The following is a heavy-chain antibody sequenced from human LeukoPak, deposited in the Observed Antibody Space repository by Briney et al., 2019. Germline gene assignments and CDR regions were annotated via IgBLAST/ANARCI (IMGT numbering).Heavy chain of an antibody. CDR3: AREGDNYYDTANWFDP. CDR2: IWYDGSNK. CDR1: GFTFSSYG. J-gene: IGHJ5*02. Sequence: PGRSLRLSCAASGFTFSSYGMHWVRQAPGKGLEWVAVIWYDGSNKYYADSVKGRFTISRDNSKNTLYLQMISLRAEDTAVYYCAREGDNYYDTANWFDPWGQGTLVTVSS. V-gene: IGHV3-33*01. D-gene: IGHD3-22*01.